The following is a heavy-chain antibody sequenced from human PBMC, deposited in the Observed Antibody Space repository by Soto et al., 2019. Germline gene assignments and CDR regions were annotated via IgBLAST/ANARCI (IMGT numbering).Heavy chain of an antibody. D-gene: IGHD3-9*01. Sequence: SETLSLTCTVSGVSISGYYWSWIRQPPGKRLEWIGYIDYYGSTNYNPSLKSRVTISVDTSKKQFSLNLGSVTAADTAIYYCARYFDWTSGFDIWGQGTMVTVSS. J-gene: IGHJ3*02. CDR1: GVSISGYY. CDR2: IDYYGST. CDR3: ARYFDWTSGFDI. V-gene: IGHV4-59*01.